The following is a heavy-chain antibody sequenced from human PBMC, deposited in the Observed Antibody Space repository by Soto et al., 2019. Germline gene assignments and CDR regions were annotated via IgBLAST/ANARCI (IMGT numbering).Heavy chain of an antibody. J-gene: IGHJ1*01. CDR2: TSYDGSDK. CDR3: ARWGSTGGLDV. CDR1: GFPFRSYV. Sequence: QVQLVESGGGVVQPGASRRVSCVGSGFPFRSYVIHWVRQAPGKGLEWVALTSYDGSDKYYGDSVRGRFTISRDNSRNTVDLQMDSLKLEDTALYYCARWGSTGGLDVWGQGTLVSVSS. D-gene: IGHD3-16*01. V-gene: IGHV3-30*19.